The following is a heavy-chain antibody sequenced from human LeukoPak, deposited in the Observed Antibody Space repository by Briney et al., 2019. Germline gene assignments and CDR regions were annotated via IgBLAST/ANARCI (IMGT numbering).Heavy chain of an antibody. CDR2: ISSSSSNI. V-gene: IGHV3-21*01. CDR1: GFTFSSYS. J-gene: IGHJ4*02. CDR3: ARDGPAGDTATY. Sequence: PGGSLRLSCAASGFTFSSYSMNWVRQAPGKGLEWVSSISSSSSNIYYADSVKGRFTTSRDNSKNSLYLQMNSLRAEDTAVYYCARDGPAGDTATYWGQGTLVTVSS. D-gene: IGHD5-18*01.